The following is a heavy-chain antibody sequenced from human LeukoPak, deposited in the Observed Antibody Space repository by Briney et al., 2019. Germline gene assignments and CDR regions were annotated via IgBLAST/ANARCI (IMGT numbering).Heavy chain of an antibody. D-gene: IGHD3-10*01. J-gene: IGHJ4*02. V-gene: IGHV3-15*01. Sequence: GGSLRLSCAASGFTFSNAWMSWVRQAPGKGLEWVGRIKSKTDGGTTDYAAPVKGRFTISRDDSKNTLYLQMNSLKTEDTAVYYCTTGPPDMVRGVITLDSWGQGTLVTVSS. CDR2: IKSKTDGGTT. CDR1: GFTFSNAW. CDR3: TTGPPDMVRGVITLDS.